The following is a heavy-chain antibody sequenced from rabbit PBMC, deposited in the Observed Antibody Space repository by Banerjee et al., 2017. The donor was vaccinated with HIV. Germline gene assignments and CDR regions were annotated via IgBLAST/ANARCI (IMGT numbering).Heavy chain of an antibody. Sequence: QSLEESGGDLVKPGASLTLTCTASGFSFSSNYWICWVRQAPGKGLEWIGCINTGTSGVTYYASWVNGRFSISRSTSLNTVTLQMTSLTAADTATYFCARDYGGYGYAGYFNLWGPGTLVTVS. CDR3: ARDYGGYGYAGYFNL. CDR2: INTGTSGVT. J-gene: IGHJ4*01. V-gene: IGHV1S40*01. D-gene: IGHD6-1*01. CDR1: GFSFSSNYW.